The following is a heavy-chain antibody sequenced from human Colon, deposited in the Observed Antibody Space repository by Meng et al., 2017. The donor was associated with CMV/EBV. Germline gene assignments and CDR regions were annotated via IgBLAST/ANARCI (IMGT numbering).Heavy chain of an antibody. V-gene: IGHV1-2*02. CDR2: INPNSGGT. D-gene: IGHD2-8*02. CDR1: GYMFNVYY. CDR3: ARDRGSTGIDY. Sequence: ASVKVSCKASGYMFNVYYIHWVRQARGQGLEWMGWINPNSGGTNYAQKFQGRVTMTRDTSISTAYMELSRLRSDDTAVYYCARDRGSTGIDYWGQGTLVTVSS. J-gene: IGHJ4*02.